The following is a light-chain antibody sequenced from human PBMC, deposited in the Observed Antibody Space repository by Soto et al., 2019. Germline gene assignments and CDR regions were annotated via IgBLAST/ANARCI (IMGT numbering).Light chain of an antibody. CDR1: QSVSSSY. V-gene: IGKV3-20*01. Sequence: EIVLTQSPGTLSLSPGDRATLSCRASQSVSSSYLAWYQQKPGQAPRLLIYAASTRATGIPDRFSGSGSGTDFTLSISSLQSEDFAVYYCQQYNNWPGTFGQGTKVDIK. CDR3: QQYNNWPGT. CDR2: AAS. J-gene: IGKJ1*01.